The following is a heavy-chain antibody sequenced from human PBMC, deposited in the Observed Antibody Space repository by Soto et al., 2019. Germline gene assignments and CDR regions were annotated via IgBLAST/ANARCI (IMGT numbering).Heavy chain of an antibody. J-gene: IGHJ4*02. V-gene: IGHV3-48*04. CDR3: ARESFSASPNFFDY. CDR1: GFTCRHYS. CDR2: ISTSSSPR. D-gene: IGHD3-3*02. Sequence: GGSLRLSCSASGFTCRHYSMHWVRQAPGKGLEWIAYISTSSSPRYYADSVKGRFTISRDDAKNSLYLQMDSLRADDTAVYYCARESFSASPNFFDYWGQGTLVTVSS.